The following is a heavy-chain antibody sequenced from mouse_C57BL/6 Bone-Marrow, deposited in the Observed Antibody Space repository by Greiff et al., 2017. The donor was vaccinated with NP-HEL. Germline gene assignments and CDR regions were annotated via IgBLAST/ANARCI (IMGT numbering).Heavy chain of an antibody. CDR2: IRSKSNNYAT. V-gene: IGHV10-1*01. D-gene: IGHD1-1*01. CDR1: GFSFNTYA. J-gene: IGHJ4*01. Sequence: EVQLVESGGGLVQPKGSLKLSCAASGFSFNTYAMNWVRQAPGKGLEWVARIRSKSNNYATYYADSVKDRFTISRDDSESMLYLQMNNLKTEDTAMYYCVRPATSYYYGHYYAMDYWGQGTSVTVSS. CDR3: VRPATSYYYGHYYAMDY.